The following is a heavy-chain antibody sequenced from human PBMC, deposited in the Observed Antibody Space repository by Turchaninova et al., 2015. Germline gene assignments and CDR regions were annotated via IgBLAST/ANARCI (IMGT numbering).Heavy chain of an antibody. J-gene: IGHJ4*02. CDR3: AKADIMNY. CDR1: GFTFGGYG. Sequence: QVQLVESGGGVVQPGGALSLSCAASGFTFGGYGMHWVRQAPGKGLEWVAFIRYDGSNKYYADSVEGRFTISRDNSKNTLYLQMNSLRAEDTAVYYCAKADIMNYWGQGTLVTVSS. CDR2: IRYDGSNK. D-gene: IGHD3-16*01. V-gene: IGHV3-30*02.